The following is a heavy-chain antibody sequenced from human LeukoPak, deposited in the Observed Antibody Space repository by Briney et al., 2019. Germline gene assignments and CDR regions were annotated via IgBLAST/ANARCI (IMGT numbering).Heavy chain of an antibody. CDR2: MNPNSGNT. V-gene: IGHV1-8*01. D-gene: IGHD3-22*01. Sequence: GASVKVSCKASGYTFTSYDINWVRQATGQGPEWMGWMNPNSGNTGYAQKFQGRVTMTRNTSISTAYMELSSLRSEDMAVYYCARGYDSSGYYEGFDYWGQGTLVTVSS. CDR3: ARGYDSSGYYEGFDY. J-gene: IGHJ4*02. CDR1: GYTFTSYD.